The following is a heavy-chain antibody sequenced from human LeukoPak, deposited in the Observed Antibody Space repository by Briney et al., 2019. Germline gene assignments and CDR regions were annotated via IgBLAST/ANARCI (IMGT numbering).Heavy chain of an antibody. J-gene: IGHJ4*02. CDR1: GFTFRNNA. CDR2: ISGNGDNT. CDR3: VKESLDC. Sequence: GGSLRLSCSASGFTFRNNAMHWVRQAPGKGLDYVSAISGNGDNTDYADSVKGRFTISRDNSKNTLYLQMSSLRAEDTAVYYCVKESLDCWGQGTLVTVSS. V-gene: IGHV3-64D*09.